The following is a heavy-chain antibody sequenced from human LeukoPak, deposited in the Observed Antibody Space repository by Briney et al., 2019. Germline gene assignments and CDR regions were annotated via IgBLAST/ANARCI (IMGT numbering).Heavy chain of an antibody. CDR2: IIPILGIA. CDR3: ARGGYSSSWYGYYYYYMDV. V-gene: IGHV1-69*04. Sequence: SVKVSCKASGGTFSSYAISWVRQAPGQGLEWMGRIIPILGIANYAQKFQGRVTITADKSTSTAYMELSSLRSEDTAVYYCARGGYSSSWYGYYYYYMDVWGKGTTVTVSS. J-gene: IGHJ6*03. D-gene: IGHD6-13*01. CDR1: GGTFSSYA.